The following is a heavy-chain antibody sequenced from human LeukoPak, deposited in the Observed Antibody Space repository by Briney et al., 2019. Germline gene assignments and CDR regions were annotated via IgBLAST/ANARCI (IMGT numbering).Heavy chain of an antibody. D-gene: IGHD3-16*02. J-gene: IGHJ6*03. CDR1: GFKFSSYS. CDR2: ISSSSSYI. V-gene: IGHV3-21*01. CDR3: ARVIAFRGYMDV. Sequence: GGSLRLSCAASGFKFSSYSMKWVRQAPGKGLEWVSFISSSSSYIYYADSLKGRFTISRDNAKNSLYLQMNSLRAEDTAVYYCARVIAFRGYMDVWGKGTTVTVSS.